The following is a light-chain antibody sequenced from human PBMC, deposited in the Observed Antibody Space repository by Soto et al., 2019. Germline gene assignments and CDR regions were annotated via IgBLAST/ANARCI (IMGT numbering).Light chain of an antibody. CDR2: DAS. Sequence: DIRVTQSPSSLSASVGDRVTITCQASQDIKKYLNWYQQKPGKAPNLVIYDASNLKTGVPSRFSGSGSGTDFSFSISSLQPEDVGTYYCQHYDHLPPLSFGGGTKVELK. CDR3: QHYDHLPPLS. V-gene: IGKV1-33*01. CDR1: QDIKKY. J-gene: IGKJ4*01.